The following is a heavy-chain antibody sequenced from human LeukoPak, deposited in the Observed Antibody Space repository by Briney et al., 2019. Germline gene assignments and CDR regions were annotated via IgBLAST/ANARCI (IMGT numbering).Heavy chain of an antibody. CDR1: GFTFSSYA. CDR2: ISSNGGST. V-gene: IGHV3-64D*06. Sequence: GGSLRLSCSASGFTFSSYAMHWVRQAPGKGLEYVSGISSNGGSTYYADSVKGRFTTSRDNSKNTLYLQMSSLRAEDTAVYYCVKVEGSSWSIDYWGQGTLVTVSS. J-gene: IGHJ4*02. CDR3: VKVEGSSWSIDY. D-gene: IGHD6-13*01.